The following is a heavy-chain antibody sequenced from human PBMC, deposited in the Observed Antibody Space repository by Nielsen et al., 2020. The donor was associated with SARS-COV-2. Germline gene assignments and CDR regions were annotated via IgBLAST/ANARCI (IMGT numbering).Heavy chain of an antibody. Sequence: GESLKISCAASGFTFSSYGMHWVRQAPGKGLEWVAVISYDGSNKYYADSVKGRFTISRDNSKNTLYLQMNSLRAEDTAVYYCARDQNGELTFDYWGQGTLVTVSS. D-gene: IGHD3-10*01. CDR2: ISYDGSNK. CDR1: GFTFSSYG. J-gene: IGHJ4*02. V-gene: IGHV3-30*03. CDR3: ARDQNGELTFDY.